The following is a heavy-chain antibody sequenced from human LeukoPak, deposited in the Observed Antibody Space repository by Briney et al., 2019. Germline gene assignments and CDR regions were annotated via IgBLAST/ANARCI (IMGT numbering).Heavy chain of an antibody. Sequence: ASVKVSCKASGYTFTSYGISWVRQAPGQGLEWMGWISAYNGNTNYAQKLQGRVTMTTDTSTSTAYMELRSLRSDDTAVYYCARATIVVVPAAIRSYYFDYWGQGTLVTVSS. V-gene: IGHV1-18*01. CDR3: ARATIVVVPAAIRSYYFDY. CDR2: ISAYNGNT. J-gene: IGHJ4*02. CDR1: GYTFTSYG. D-gene: IGHD2-2*02.